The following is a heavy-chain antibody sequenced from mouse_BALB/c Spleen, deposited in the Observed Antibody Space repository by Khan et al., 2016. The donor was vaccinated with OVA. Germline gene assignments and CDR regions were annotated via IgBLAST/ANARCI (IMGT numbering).Heavy chain of an antibody. CDR1: GFTFTNYG. V-gene: IGHV9-3-1*01. J-gene: IGHJ4*01. D-gene: IGHD2-14*01. CDR2: INTYTGEP. Sequence: QIQLVQSGPELKKPGETVQISCKASGFTFTNYGMNWVRQAPGKGLKWMGWINTYTGEPTFTDDFKGRFALSLETSASTAYLQINSLKNEDTATYFGARVRYNGSMDFWGQGTSVTASS. CDR3: ARVRYNGSMDF.